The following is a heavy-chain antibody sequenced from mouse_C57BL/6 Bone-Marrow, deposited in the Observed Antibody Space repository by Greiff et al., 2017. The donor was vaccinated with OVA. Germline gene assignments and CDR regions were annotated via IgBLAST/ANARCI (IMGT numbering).Heavy chain of an antibody. CDR1: GFTFNTYA. D-gene: IGHD2-5*01. Sequence: EVKVVESGGGLVQPKGSLKLSCAPSGFTFNTYAMHWVRQAPGKGLEWVALIRSKSSNYATYYADSVKDRFTISRDDSQSMLYLQMNNLKTEDTAMYYCVRDRHYSNFYAMDYWGQGTSVTVSS. CDR2: IRSKSSNYAT. CDR3: VRDRHYSNFYAMDY. V-gene: IGHV10-3*01. J-gene: IGHJ4*01.